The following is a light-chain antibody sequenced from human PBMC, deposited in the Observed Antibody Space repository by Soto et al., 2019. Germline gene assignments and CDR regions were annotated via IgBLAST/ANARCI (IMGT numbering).Light chain of an antibody. Sequence: DIQMTQSPSTLSASVGDIVTITCRASQSISSWLAWYQQKPGKAPKLLIYDASSLESGVPSRFSGSGSGTEFTLTISRLQPDDFATYYCQQYNSYPWTFGQGTKVEIK. CDR1: QSISSW. CDR3: QQYNSYPWT. J-gene: IGKJ1*01. V-gene: IGKV1-5*01. CDR2: DAS.